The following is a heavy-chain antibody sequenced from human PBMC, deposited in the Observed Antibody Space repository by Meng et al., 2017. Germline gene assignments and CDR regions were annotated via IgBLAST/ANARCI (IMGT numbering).Heavy chain of an antibody. CDR3: ACYSSGYYLPKYDHAFDI. D-gene: IGHD3-22*01. CDR1: GFTFSSYE. Sequence: GESLKISCAASGFTFSSYEMNWVRQAPGRGLEWVSVIYSGGSTYYADSVKGRFTISRDNSKNTLYLQMNSLRAEDTAVYYCACYSSGYYLPKYDHAFDIWGQGTMVTVSS. CDR2: IYSGGST. V-gene: IGHV3-66*02. J-gene: IGHJ3*02.